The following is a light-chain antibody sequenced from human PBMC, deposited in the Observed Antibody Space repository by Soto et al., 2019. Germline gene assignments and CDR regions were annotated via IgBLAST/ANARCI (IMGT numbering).Light chain of an antibody. Sequence: DIQMTQSPSTLSASAGDRVTITCRASQSISPYLAWYQQKPGKAPKLLIYMASSLQSGVPSRFSGSGSGTEFTLTISSLQPDDFATYYCQQSNSYPWTCGQGTQVDIK. CDR2: MAS. CDR1: QSISPY. CDR3: QQSNSYPWT. J-gene: IGKJ1*01. V-gene: IGKV1-5*03.